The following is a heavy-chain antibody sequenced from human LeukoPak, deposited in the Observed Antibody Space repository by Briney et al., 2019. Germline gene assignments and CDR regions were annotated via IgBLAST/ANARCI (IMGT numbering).Heavy chain of an antibody. CDR1: GITFSTYS. V-gene: IGHV3-23*05. Sequence: PGGSLRLSCVASGITFSTYSMTWVRQRPGKGLEWVASIYNSGTKIFYADSVKGRFAISRDNSNNVLFLQMDSLRAGDSAIYYCAKDIVPDSGWDLDYWGRGTLVTVSS. CDR3: AKDIVPDSGWDLDY. CDR2: IYNSGTKI. D-gene: IGHD6-19*01. J-gene: IGHJ4*02.